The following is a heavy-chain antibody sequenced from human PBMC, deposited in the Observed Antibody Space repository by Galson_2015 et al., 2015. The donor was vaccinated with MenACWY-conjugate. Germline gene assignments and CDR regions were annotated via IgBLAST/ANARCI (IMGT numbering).Heavy chain of an antibody. CDR3: ARGTVNALGTKDYGMDV. CDR1: GFIFSNSG. D-gene: IGHD4-17*01. J-gene: IGHJ6*02. CDR2: VRQDGSER. V-gene: IGHV3-7*03. Sequence: SLRLSCAASGFIFSNSGMAWVRQAPGKGLEWVGDVRQDGSERYYVESVKGRFIISRDHAKNSLYLQMNSLRVEDTAIYYCARGTVNALGTKDYGMDVWGQGTTVTVSS.